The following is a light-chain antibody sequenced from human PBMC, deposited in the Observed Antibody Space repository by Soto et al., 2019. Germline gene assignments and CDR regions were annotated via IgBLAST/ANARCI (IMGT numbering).Light chain of an antibody. J-gene: IGKJ2*01. Sequence: DIQMTQSPSSLSASVGDRVTITCRASQSISNSVNWYQQKPGKAPKLLISAASRLQSGVPSRFIGSGSGTAFTLTITSLQPEDFASYYCQQGYSTPADTFGQGTKLEIK. V-gene: IGKV1-39*01. CDR2: AAS. CDR3: QQGYSTPADT. CDR1: QSISNS.